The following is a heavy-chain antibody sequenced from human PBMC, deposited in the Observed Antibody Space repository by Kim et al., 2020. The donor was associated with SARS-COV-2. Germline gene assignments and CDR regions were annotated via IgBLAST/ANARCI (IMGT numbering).Heavy chain of an antibody. Sequence: AQKLQGRVTMTPDTSTSTAYMERRSLRSDDTAVYYCAREGRYSSSYHFDYWGQGTLVTVSS. D-gene: IGHD6-6*01. CDR3: AREGRYSSSYHFDY. V-gene: IGHV1-18*01. J-gene: IGHJ4*02.